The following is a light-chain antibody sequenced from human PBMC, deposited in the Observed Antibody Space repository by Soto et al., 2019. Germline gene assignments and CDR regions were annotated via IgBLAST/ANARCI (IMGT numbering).Light chain of an antibody. CDR3: QQRNIWPPVT. V-gene: IGKV3D-20*02. CDR2: GAF. Sequence: EFVLTQSPGTLSLSPGERATLSCRASQTVRNNYLAWYQQKPGQPPRLLIYGAFNRAAGIPARFSGSGSGTDFTLTISSLEPEDSAVYYCQQRNIWPPVTFGQGTRLEI. CDR1: QTVRNNY. J-gene: IGKJ5*01.